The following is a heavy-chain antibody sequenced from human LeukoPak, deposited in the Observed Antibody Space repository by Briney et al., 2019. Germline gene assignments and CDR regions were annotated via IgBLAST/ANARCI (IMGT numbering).Heavy chain of an antibody. CDR3: ARSYPLAYYYDSSGYRGAFDI. Sequence: GGSLRLSCAASGFTFRNYWMSWVRQAPGKGLEWVANIKEDGSENYSVDSVKGRFTISRDNAKNSLYLQMNSLRAEDTAVYYCARSYPLAYYYDSSGYRGAFDIWGQGTMVTVSS. J-gene: IGHJ3*02. V-gene: IGHV3-7*01. D-gene: IGHD3-22*01. CDR2: IKEDGSEN. CDR1: GFTFRNYW.